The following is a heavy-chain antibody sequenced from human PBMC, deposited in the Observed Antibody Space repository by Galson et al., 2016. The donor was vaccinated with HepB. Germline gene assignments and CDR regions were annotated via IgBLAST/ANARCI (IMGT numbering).Heavy chain of an antibody. V-gene: IGHV5-51*01. CDR1: GYRFTDYW. CDR3: ARSQQIVVMSASDAFDI. D-gene: IGHD2-21*01. Sequence: QSGAEVKKSGESLRISCTGSGYRFTDYWISWVRQMPGKGLEWMGIIYPGDSDTRYSPSFQGQVTISADKSISTAYLQWSSLRASDTAMYYCARSQQIVVMSASDAFDIWGQGTLVTVSS. J-gene: IGHJ3*02. CDR2: IYPGDSDT.